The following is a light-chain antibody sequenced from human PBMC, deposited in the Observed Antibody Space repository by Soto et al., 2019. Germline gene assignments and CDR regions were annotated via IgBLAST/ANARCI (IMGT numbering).Light chain of an antibody. Sequence: EIVLTQSPGTLSLSPGETATLSCRASQTVNSDYLAWFQQRPGQAPRLLIYGASTRATGISARISGSGSGTAFTLTISSLQSEDFAIYYCQQYNNWPRTFGQGTKVDIK. CDR2: GAS. J-gene: IGKJ1*01. V-gene: IGKV3-15*01. CDR1: QTVNSD. CDR3: QQYNNWPRT.